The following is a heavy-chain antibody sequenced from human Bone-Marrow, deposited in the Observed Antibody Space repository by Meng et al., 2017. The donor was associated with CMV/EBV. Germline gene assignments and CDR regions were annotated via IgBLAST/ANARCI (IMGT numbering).Heavy chain of an antibody. Sequence: ASVKVSCKASGYTFTGYYMHWVRQAPGQGLEWMGWINPNSGGTTYAQKFQGRVTMTRDTSISTAYMELSRLRSDDTAVYYCARDRGRGYSSSSSPNWFDPWGQGTLVTVSS. V-gene: IGHV1-2*02. CDR2: INPNSGGT. D-gene: IGHD6-6*01. CDR3: ARDRGRGYSSSSSPNWFDP. CDR1: GYTFTGYY. J-gene: IGHJ5*02.